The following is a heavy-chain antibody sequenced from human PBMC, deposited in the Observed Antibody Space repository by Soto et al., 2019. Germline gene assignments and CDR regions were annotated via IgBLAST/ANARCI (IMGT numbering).Heavy chain of an antibody. CDR1: GYTFTGHY. V-gene: IGHV1-2*02. CDR2: IGPESGAT. CDR3: ARGDAYSSGWTFDY. Sequence: DSVKVSCKASGYTFTGHYIHWVRQAPEQGPEWMGEIGPESGATRYAQRFQGRVTMTRDTSTSTVYMELSSLRSEDTAVYYCARGDAYSSGWTFDYWGQGTLVTVSS. D-gene: IGHD6-19*01. J-gene: IGHJ4*02.